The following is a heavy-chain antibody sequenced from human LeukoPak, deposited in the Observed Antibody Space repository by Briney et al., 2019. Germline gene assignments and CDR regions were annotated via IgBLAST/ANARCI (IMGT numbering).Heavy chain of an antibody. J-gene: IGHJ4*02. CDR1: GDTFTSYD. V-gene: IGHV1-8*01. CDR2: MNPNSGNT. Sequence: ASVKVSCKASGDTFTSYDINWVRQATGQGLEWMGWMNPNSGNTGYAQKFQGRVTMTRNTSISTAYMELSSLRSDDTAVYYCAREAGDSNPTYDYWGQGTLVTVSS. CDR3: AREAGDSNPTYDY. D-gene: IGHD4-17*01.